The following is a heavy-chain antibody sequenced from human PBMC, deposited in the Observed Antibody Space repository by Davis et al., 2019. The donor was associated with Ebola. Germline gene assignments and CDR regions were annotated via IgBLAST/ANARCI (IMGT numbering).Heavy chain of an antibody. J-gene: IGHJ4*02. Sequence: SVKVSCKASGGTFSNHAISWVRQAPGQGLEWMGGIIPLFGVPKYVQKFQGRVTFTADKSTSTAYMELSSLRYEDTAVYYCAIGGRAGGFDYWGQGTLVTVSS. V-gene: IGHV1-69*10. CDR2: IIPLFGVP. CDR3: AIGGRAGGFDY. CDR1: GGTFSNHA.